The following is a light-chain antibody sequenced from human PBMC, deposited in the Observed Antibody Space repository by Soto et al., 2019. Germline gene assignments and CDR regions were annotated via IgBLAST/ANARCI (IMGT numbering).Light chain of an antibody. V-gene: IGKV3D-20*02. J-gene: IGKJ5*01. Sequence: DIVLTQSACPLSSSAGERATLSCGASQSVRVSYLAWYQQKPGQAPRLFIYDASSRATGIPDRFSGSGSGTDFTLTISSLEPEDFAVYYCQQRSNWPPITFGQGTRLEIK. CDR2: DAS. CDR1: QSVRVSY. CDR3: QQRSNWPPIT.